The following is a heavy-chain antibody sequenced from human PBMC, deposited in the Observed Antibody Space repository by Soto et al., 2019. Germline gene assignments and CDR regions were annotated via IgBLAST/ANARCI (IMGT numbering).Heavy chain of an antibody. D-gene: IGHD1-26*01. V-gene: IGHV3-48*03. CDR3: AGGVMYSGSYQD. J-gene: IGHJ4*02. CDR1: GFIFSRHE. Sequence: EVHLVESGGALVQPGGSLRLSCDGSGFIFSRHEMAWVRQAPGQGLEWISYISDSGRTIKYADSVRGRFTISRDNAKALLSLQMNSLRAEDTAVYYCAGGVMYSGSYQDWGQGTLVTVSS. CDR2: ISDSGRTI.